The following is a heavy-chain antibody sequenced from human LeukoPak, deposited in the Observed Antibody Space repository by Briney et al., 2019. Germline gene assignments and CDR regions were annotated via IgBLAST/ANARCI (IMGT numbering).Heavy chain of an antibody. CDR3: ARAHNWKYGSFDF. CDR2: INDDGSEK. V-gene: IGHV3-7*01. J-gene: IGHJ4*02. CDR1: GFIFSDYS. D-gene: IGHD1-7*01. Sequence: GGSLRLSCAASGFIFSDYSMGWVRQVPGEGLEWVANINDDGSEKHYVDSVKGRFIISRDNAKNSLYLQMNSLRAEDTAVYYCARAHNWKYGSFDFWGQGTLVTVSS.